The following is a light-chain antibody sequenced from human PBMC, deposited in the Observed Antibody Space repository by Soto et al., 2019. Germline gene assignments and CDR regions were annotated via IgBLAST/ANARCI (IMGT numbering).Light chain of an antibody. CDR2: DAS. CDR3: HQGYSTPRT. CDR1: QSISSY. V-gene: IGKV1-39*01. J-gene: IGKJ1*01. Sequence: DIQMTQSPSSLSASVGDRVTITCRASQSISSYLNWYQQKPGKDPKLLIYDASSFQSGVPSRFIGSGSWTDFTLTISSLQPGDFATYYCHQGYSTPRTFGQGTKVEIK.